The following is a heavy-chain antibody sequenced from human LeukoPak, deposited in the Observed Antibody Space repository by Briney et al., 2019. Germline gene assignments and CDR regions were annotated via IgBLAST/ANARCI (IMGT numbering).Heavy chain of an antibody. CDR3: TIDHGSGSYYFDY. D-gene: IGHD3-10*01. CDR2: IRIKTDGGTV. J-gene: IGHJ4*02. Sequence: PGGSLSLTCAVSGYTFRNVCYSWGWHPQRKGLGRECRIRIKTDGGTVDYAAPVKGRFTIARDALENTLYLETSSQQTKHPAVYYCTIDHGSGSYYFDYWGQGTLVTVSS. V-gene: IGHV3-15*01. CDR1: GYTFRNVC.